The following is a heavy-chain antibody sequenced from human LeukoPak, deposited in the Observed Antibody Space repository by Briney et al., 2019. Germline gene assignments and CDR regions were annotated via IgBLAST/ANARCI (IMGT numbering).Heavy chain of an antibody. CDR1: GGSISSGDYY. Sequence: SETLSLTCTVSGGSISSGDYYWSWIRQPPGKGLEWIGYIYYSGSTYYNPSLKSRVTISVDTSKNQFSLKLSSVTAADTAVYYCAGGALYYYDSSGYPTQGHFDYWGQGTLVTVSS. CDR3: AGGALYYYDSSGYPTQGHFDY. CDR2: IYYSGST. D-gene: IGHD3-22*01. V-gene: IGHV4-30-4*08. J-gene: IGHJ4*02.